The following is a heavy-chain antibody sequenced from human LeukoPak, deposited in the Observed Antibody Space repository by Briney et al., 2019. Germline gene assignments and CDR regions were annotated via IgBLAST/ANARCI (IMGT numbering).Heavy chain of an antibody. CDR2: LSYSGST. Sequence: SETLSLTCTVSGGSFTTSGYYWGWIRQPPGKGLEWIGCLSYSGSTYYNPSLKGRVTISLDTSKNHFSLNLTSVTAADTAVYYCASDLIAVGGSTLGSWGQGTLVTVSS. CDR3: ASDLIAVGGSTLGS. D-gene: IGHD6-13*01. V-gene: IGHV4-39*02. J-gene: IGHJ5*02. CDR1: GGSFTTSGYY.